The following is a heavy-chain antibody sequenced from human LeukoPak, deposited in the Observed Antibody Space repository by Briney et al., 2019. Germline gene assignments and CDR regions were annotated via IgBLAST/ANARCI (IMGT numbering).Heavy chain of an antibody. D-gene: IGHD3-10*01. V-gene: IGHV6-1*01. CDR1: GDSVSSNSAA. CDR2: TYYRSKWYN. CDR3: AREPDYYGSGRFDAFDI. Sequence: SQTLSLTCAISGDSVSSNSAAWNWIRQSPSRGLECLGRTYYRSKWYNDYAVSVKSRITINPDTSKSQFSLQLNSVTPEDTAVYYCAREPDYYGSGRFDAFDIWGQGTMVTVSS. J-gene: IGHJ3*02.